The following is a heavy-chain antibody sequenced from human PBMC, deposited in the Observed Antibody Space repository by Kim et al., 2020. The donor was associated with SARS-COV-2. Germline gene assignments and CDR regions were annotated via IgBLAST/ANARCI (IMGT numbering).Heavy chain of an antibody. V-gene: IGHV3-33*05. CDR3: ARGRYGSGSYYNHFDY. Sequence: GGSLRLSCAASGFTFSSYGMHWVRQAPGKGLEWVAVISYDGSNKYYADSVKGRFTISRDNSKNTLYLQMNSLRAEDTAVYYCARGRYGSGSYYNHFDYWGQGTLVTVSS. D-gene: IGHD3-10*01. J-gene: IGHJ4*02. CDR1: GFTFSSYG. CDR2: ISYDGSNK.